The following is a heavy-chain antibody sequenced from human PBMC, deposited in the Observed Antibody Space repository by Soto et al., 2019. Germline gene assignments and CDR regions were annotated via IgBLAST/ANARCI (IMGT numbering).Heavy chain of an antibody. Sequence: QVQLVQSGAEVKKPGSSVKVSCKASGGTFSSYAISWVRQAPGQGLEWMGGIIPIFGTANYAQKFQGRVTITADESTSTAYMELSSLRYEDTAVYYCARPIVVVPAAADYYYGMDVWGQGTTVTVSS. D-gene: IGHD2-2*01. J-gene: IGHJ6*02. CDR3: ARPIVVVPAAADYYYGMDV. V-gene: IGHV1-69*01. CDR1: GGTFSSYA. CDR2: IIPIFGTA.